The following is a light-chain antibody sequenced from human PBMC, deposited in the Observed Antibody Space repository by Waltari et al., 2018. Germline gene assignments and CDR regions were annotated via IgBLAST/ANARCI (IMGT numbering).Light chain of an antibody. CDR1: QSIGRY. V-gene: IGKV3-11*01. CDR2: DAS. CDR3: QQHSDLIT. J-gene: IGKJ5*01. Sequence: EIVLTQSPATLSLSPGERVTLSCRASQSIGRYLDWYQQKPGQAPKLLIFDASNRATGIPARFSGSGSGTDFTLTISSLEPEDFAVYYCQQHSDLITFGQGTRLEIK.